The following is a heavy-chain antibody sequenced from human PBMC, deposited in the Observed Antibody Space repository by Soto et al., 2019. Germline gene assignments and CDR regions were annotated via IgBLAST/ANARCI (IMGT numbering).Heavy chain of an antibody. CDR3: AREDYGDSENYGMDV. CDR1: GGSINSYY. D-gene: IGHD4-17*01. Sequence: ETLSLTCTVSGGSINSYYWSWIRQPPGKGLEWIGYIYYSGSTNYNPSLKSRVTISVDTSKNQFSLKLSSVTAADTAVYYCAREDYGDSENYGMDVWGQGTTVTVSS. J-gene: IGHJ6*02. V-gene: IGHV4-59*01. CDR2: IYYSGST.